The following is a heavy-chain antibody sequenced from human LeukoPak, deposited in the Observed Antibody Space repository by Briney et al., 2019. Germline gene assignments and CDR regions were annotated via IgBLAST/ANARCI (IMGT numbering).Heavy chain of an antibody. CDR2: ISSDGSST. CDR1: GFTFSIYA. Sequence: PGGSLRLSCAASGFTFSIYAMHWVRQAPGKGLEYVSAISSDGSSTYYANSVKGRFTISRDNSKNTLYLQMGSLRAEDMAVYYCVNYGMDVWGQGTTVTVSS. J-gene: IGHJ6*02. V-gene: IGHV3-64*01. CDR3: VNYGMDV.